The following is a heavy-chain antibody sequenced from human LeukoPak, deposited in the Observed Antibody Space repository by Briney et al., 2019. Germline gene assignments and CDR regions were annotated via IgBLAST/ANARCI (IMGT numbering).Heavy chain of an antibody. Sequence: SETLSLTCAVSGGSISSSNWWSWVRQPPGKGLEWIGEIYHSGSTNYNPSLKSRVTISVDKSKNQFSLKLSSVTAADTAVYYCAKGVAAAGPYYFDYWGQGTLVTVSS. D-gene: IGHD6-13*01. J-gene: IGHJ4*02. CDR3: AKGVAAAGPYYFDY. V-gene: IGHV4-4*02. CDR2: IYHSGST. CDR1: GGSISSSNW.